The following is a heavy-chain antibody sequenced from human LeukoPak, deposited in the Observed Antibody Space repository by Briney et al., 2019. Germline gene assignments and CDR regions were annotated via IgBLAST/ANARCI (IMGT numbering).Heavy chain of an antibody. CDR1: GFTFSSYA. J-gene: IGHJ6*02. CDR2: ISGSGGST. CDR3: AKDRSIAAAGTGYYYYYGMDV. Sequence: GGSLRLSCAASGFTFSSYAMSWVRQAPGKGLEWVSGISGSGGSTYYADSVKGRFTIFRDHSKNTLYLQMNSLRAEDTAVYYCAKDRSIAAAGTGYYYYYGMDVWGQGTTVTVSS. D-gene: IGHD6-13*01. V-gene: IGHV3-23*01.